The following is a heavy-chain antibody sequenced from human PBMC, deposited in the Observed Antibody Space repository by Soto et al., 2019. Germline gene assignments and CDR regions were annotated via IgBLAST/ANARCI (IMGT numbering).Heavy chain of an antibody. V-gene: IGHV3-23*01. CDR3: AKNQGVELVPLATVDWFDP. Sequence: GGSLILSCAASGFIFENFGMSWVRQAPGKGLEWISSISGSGFKKYYADSVKGRFTISRDNSKSTVYLELNNLSAEDTAVYHCAKNQGVELVPLATVDWFDPWGQGSVVTVSS. CDR2: ISGSGFKK. D-gene: IGHD1-26*01. CDR1: GFIFENFG. J-gene: IGHJ5*02.